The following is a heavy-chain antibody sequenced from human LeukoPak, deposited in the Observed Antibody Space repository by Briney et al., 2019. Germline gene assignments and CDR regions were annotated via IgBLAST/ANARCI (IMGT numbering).Heavy chain of an antibody. CDR3: ARGYSSSWLGYFDY. V-gene: IGHV3-30*03. CDR1: GFTFSSYG. CDR2: VSSGGSIK. Sequence: LSGGSLRLSCAASGFTFSSYGIHWVRQAPGKGLEWVAVVSSGGSIKYYADSVKGRFTISRDTSKNTVYLQMNSLGTEDTAFYYCARGYSSSWLGYFDYWGQGTLVTVSS. J-gene: IGHJ4*02. D-gene: IGHD6-13*01.